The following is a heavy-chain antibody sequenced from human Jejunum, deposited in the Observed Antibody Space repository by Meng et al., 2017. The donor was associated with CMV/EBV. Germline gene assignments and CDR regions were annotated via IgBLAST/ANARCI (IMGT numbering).Heavy chain of an antibody. V-gene: IGHV3-30*02. Sequence: GESLKISCAASGFTLSSYGIHWVRQATGKGLEWVTYADSVKGRFTISRDISKNTLFLQMNSLRAEDTAVYYCAKEGVGGHFDYWGQGTLVTVSS. J-gene: IGHJ4*02. CDR1: GFTLSSYG. CDR3: AKEGVGGHFDY. D-gene: IGHD2-8*01.